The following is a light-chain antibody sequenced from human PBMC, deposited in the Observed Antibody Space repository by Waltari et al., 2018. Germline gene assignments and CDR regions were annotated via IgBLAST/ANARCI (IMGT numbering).Light chain of an antibody. J-gene: IGLJ2*01. CDR2: EGT. Sequence: QSALTQPASVSGSPGQSISISCTGSSTDLGSSTLVSWYQHHPDKAPKLLIYEGTERPPGISHRFSGSKSGKTASLTISTLQAEDEADYYCTSYTSSSTVVFGGGTKLTVL. CDR3: TSYTSSSTVV. V-gene: IGLV2-14*02. CDR1: STDLGSSTL.